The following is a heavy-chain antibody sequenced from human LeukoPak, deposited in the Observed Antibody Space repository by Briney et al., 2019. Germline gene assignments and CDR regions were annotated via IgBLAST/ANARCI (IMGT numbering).Heavy chain of an antibody. CDR3: ARVRTIVPTGTDY. D-gene: IGHD5-12*01. CDR1: GFTFSNYE. J-gene: IGHJ4*02. Sequence: GGSLRLSCAASGFTFSNYEMIWVRQAPGKGLEWVSYISSSGSTIYYADSVKGRFTISRDNAKNSLYLRINSLRAGDTAVYYCARVRTIVPTGTDYWGQGTLVTVSS. V-gene: IGHV3-48*03. CDR2: ISSSGSTI.